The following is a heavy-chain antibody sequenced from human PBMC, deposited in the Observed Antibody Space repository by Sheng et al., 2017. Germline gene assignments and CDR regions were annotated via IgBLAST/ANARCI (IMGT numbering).Heavy chain of an antibody. J-gene: IGHJ4*02. D-gene: IGHD6-13*01. CDR1: GFIVNTVY. Sequence: EVHLVESGGGLVQPGGSLRLSCAASGFIVNTVYMSWVRQAPGKGLEWVSVIYSSGNSYYAHSVKGRFTISRDNSKNTLSLQMSSLRVEDTAVYFCVRDVPGVAVAGSWDYWGQGTLVTVSS. V-gene: IGHV3-66*01. CDR3: VRDVPGVAVAGSWDY. CDR2: IYSSGNS.